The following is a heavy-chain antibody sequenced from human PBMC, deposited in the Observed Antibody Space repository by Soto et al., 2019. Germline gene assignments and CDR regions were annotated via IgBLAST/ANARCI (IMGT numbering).Heavy chain of an antibody. J-gene: IGHJ5*02. CDR1: GGSISSSNW. Sequence: SETLSLTCAVSGGSISSSNWWSWVRQPPGKGLEWIGEIYHSGSTNYNPSLKSRVTISVDKSKNQFSLKLSSVTAADTAVYYCARSGVLRFNWFDPWGQGTLVTVSS. CDR2: IYHSGST. D-gene: IGHD3-3*01. CDR3: ARSGVLRFNWFDP. V-gene: IGHV4-4*02.